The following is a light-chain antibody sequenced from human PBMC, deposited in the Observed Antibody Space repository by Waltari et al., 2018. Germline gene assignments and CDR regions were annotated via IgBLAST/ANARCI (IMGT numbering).Light chain of an antibody. CDR1: QSIFQSSTHGDA. CDR3: QQYYTTPYT. Sequence: DIVMTQSPDFLPVSLGERATISCKSSQSIFQSSTHGDALAWFQQRPGQPPKLLIYWTSTRESGVPDRFSGSGSGTDFTLTISSLQAEDVAVYYCQQYYTTPYTFGPGTKLEIK. CDR2: WTS. J-gene: IGKJ2*01. V-gene: IGKV4-1*01.